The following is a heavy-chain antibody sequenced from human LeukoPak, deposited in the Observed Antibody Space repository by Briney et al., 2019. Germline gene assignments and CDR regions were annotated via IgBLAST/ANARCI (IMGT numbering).Heavy chain of an antibody. J-gene: IGHJ4*02. CDR1: GGTFSSYA. D-gene: IGHD2-15*01. CDR3: ARDDPQYCSGGSCYFDY. CDR2: IIPILGIA. Sequence: ASVTVSCKASGGTFSSYAISWVRQAPGQGLEWMGRIIPILGIANYAQKFQGRVTITADKSTSTAYMELSGLRSEDTAVYYCARDDPQYCSGGSCYFDYWGQGTLVTVSS. V-gene: IGHV1-69*04.